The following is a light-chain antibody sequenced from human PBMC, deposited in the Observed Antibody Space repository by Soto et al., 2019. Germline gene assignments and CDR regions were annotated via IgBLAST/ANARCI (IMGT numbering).Light chain of an antibody. Sequence: DIQMTQSPYSLSAAVGDRVTIACRASQNINTYLKWYQQKPGKAPKLLIFDAASLQSGVPSRFSGGGSRTDFPLTITSLQPEDFATYYCQQTPSAPFTFGPGTKVDIK. J-gene: IGKJ3*01. V-gene: IGKV1-39*01. CDR2: DAA. CDR1: QNINTY. CDR3: QQTPSAPFT.